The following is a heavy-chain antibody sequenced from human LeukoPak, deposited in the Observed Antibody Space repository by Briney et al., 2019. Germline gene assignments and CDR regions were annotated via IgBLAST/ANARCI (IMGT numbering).Heavy chain of an antibody. D-gene: IGHD2-21*02. CDR2: LYYSGST. Sequence: PSETLSLTCTVSGGSLSSSSYYWDWLRQPPGKGLEWIGSLYYSGSTYYNPSLKSRVTISVDTSKNQFSLKLNSVTAADTAVYYCARQVTAILFDYWGQGTLVTVSS. V-gene: IGHV4-39*01. CDR3: ARQVTAILFDY. CDR1: GGSLSSSSYY. J-gene: IGHJ4*02.